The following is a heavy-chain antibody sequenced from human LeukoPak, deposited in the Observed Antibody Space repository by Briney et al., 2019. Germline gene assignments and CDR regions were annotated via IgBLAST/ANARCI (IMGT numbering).Heavy chain of an antibody. CDR2: IYTGCNYT. CDR3: SRLGRRGGYSNSWPENLFMDV. V-gene: IGHV5-51*01. J-gene: IGHJ6*03. CDR1: GYSFTSYW. Sequence: ESPKISCQASGYSFTSYWSGWVRQMPGKGLEWMGIIYTGCNYTRYSPSFQGQLTISADKSITTAYLQWSSLKASDTVMYFCSRLGRRGGYSNSWPENLFMDVWGKGTKVVVS. D-gene: IGHD6-13*01.